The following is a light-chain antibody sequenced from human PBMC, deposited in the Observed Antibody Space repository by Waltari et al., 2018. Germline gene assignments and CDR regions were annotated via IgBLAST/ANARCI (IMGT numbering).Light chain of an antibody. CDR3: SSHANTYNFAHVV. CDR2: EVT. J-gene: IGLJ2*01. CDR1: SSDIGPYNY. V-gene: IGLV2-23*02. Sequence: QSALTQPASVSGSPGRSITISCTGTSSDIGPYNYISWYPQLPGKAPKMMIYEVTKRPSGVSYRFSGSKSGNTASLTISGLRAEDEADYYCSSHANTYNFAHVVFGGGTKLTVL.